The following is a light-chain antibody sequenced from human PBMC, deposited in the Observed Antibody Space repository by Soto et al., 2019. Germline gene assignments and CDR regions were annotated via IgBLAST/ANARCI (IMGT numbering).Light chain of an antibody. CDR2: GVS. CDR3: QHYRSAQMT. CDR1: QGVANY. V-gene: IGKV1-27*01. J-gene: IGKJ1*01. Sequence: IQMTQSPSSLSASVGDRVTITCRASQGVANYLGWYQQKPGKVPKALIYGVSTLQSGVPSRFSGSGSDTDFTLTISSLQPEDAATYYCQHYRSAQMTFGQGTKVEIK.